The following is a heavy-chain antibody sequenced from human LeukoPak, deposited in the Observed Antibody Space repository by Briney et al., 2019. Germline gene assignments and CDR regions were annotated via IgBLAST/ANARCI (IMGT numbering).Heavy chain of an antibody. J-gene: IGHJ4*02. Sequence: GGSLRLSCAASGFTFSRYAMSWVRQAPGKGLEWVSAMSVSGGPTFYADSAKGRFTISRDDSKNTLYLQMSSLRAEDTAIYYCAKDRWNSAWPIADDSWGQGTLVTVSS. CDR3: AKDRWNSAWPIADDS. D-gene: IGHD1/OR15-1a*01. CDR1: GFTFSRYA. CDR2: MSVSGGPT. V-gene: IGHV3-23*01.